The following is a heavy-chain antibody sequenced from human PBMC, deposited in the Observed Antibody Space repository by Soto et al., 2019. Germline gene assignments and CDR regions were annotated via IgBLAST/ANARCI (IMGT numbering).Heavy chain of an antibody. CDR1: GFTFSSYG. CDR3: ASEGAVTTN. D-gene: IGHD4-17*01. Sequence: QVQLVESGGGVVQPGRSLRLSCAASGFTFSSYGMHWVRQAPGKGLEWVAVIWYDGSNKYYADSVKGRFTISRDNSKSTLYLQMNSLRAEDTAVYYCASEGAVTTNWGQGTLVTVSS. CDR2: IWYDGSNK. J-gene: IGHJ4*02. V-gene: IGHV3-33*01.